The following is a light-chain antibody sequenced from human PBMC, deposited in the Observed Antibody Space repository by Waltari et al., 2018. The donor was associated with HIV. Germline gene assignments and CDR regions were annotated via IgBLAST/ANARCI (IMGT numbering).Light chain of an antibody. CDR2: RNH. J-gene: IGLJ1*01. CDR1: DSTLGRNF. Sequence: QFILTQPPSASDVPGQNLPIPCSGHDSTLGRNFVFCYQQFPGRAPKLLIYRNHQRPSGFDDRFSGSRSGTSASLVIGALRAEDEADYYCASWDDGLEGHVFGGGTTVSVL. V-gene: IGLV1-47*01. CDR3: ASWDDGLEGHV.